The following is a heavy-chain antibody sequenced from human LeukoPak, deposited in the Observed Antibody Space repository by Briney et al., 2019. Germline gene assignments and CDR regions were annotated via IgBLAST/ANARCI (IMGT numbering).Heavy chain of an antibody. D-gene: IGHD1-26*01. CDR2: IRYDGRSQ. CDR3: AKDGDTVSGTYYFDMDV. CDR1: GFTFSNYG. J-gene: IGHJ6*03. Sequence: GGSLRLSCATSGFTFSNYGMHWVRQAPGKGLEWVAFIRYDGRSQYYADSVKGRFTISRDNSRNTLYLQMNSLRAEDTALYYCAKDGDTVSGTYYFDMDVWGKGTTVTISS. V-gene: IGHV3-30*02.